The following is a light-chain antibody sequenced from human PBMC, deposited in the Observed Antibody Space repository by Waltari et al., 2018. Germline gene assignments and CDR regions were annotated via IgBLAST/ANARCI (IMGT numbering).Light chain of an antibody. Sequence: SALTQPRPVSGSPGQSVTIPCTGTSRDVAGYNYVSLYQQHPGKAPKLMIYDVSKRPSGVPDRFSGSKSGNTASLTISGLQAEDEADYYCCSYAGSYTLWVFGGGTKLTVL. V-gene: IGLV2-11*01. J-gene: IGLJ3*02. CDR3: CSYAGSYTLWV. CDR1: SRDVAGYNY. CDR2: DVS.